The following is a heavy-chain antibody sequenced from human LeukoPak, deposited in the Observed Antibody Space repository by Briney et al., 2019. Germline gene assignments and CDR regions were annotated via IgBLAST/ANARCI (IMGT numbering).Heavy chain of an antibody. J-gene: IGHJ4*02. CDR1: GFTFSSYA. CDR3: ARDLMGIAYRGAFYY. V-gene: IGHV3-23*01. D-gene: IGHD6-13*01. CDR2: ISGSGGST. Sequence: GGSLRLSCAASGFTFSSYAMSWVRQAPGKGLEWVSAISGSGGSTYYADSVKGRFTISRDNSKNTLYLQMNSLRAEDTAVYYCARDLMGIAYRGAFYYWGQGTLVTVSS.